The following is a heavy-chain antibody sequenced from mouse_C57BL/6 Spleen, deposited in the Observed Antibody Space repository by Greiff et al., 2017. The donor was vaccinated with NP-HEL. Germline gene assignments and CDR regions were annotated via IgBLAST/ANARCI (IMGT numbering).Heavy chain of an antibody. CDR3: ARSWGHSGYFDY. Sequence: QVQLQQPGAELVRPGSSVKLSCKASGYTFTSYWMHWVKQRPIQGLEWIGNIDPSDSETHYNQKFKDKATLTVDKSSSTAYMQLSSLTSEDSAVYYCARSWGHSGYFDYWGQGTTLTVSS. J-gene: IGHJ2*01. CDR2: IDPSDSET. V-gene: IGHV1-52*01. CDR1: GYTFTSYW. D-gene: IGHD2-13*01.